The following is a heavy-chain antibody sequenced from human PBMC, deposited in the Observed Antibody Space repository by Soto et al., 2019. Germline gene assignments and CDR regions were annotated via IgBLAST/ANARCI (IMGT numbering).Heavy chain of an antibody. CDR3: AKDLIFREVAAITLGY. D-gene: IGHD2-15*01. J-gene: IGHJ4*02. CDR2: ISGSGGST. Sequence: PGGSLRLSCAASGFTFSSYAMSRVRQAPGKGLEWVSAISGSGGSTYYADSVKGRFTISRDNSKNTLYLQMNSLRAEDTAVYYCAKDLIFREVAAITLGYWGQGTLVTVSS. CDR1: GFTFSSYA. V-gene: IGHV3-23*01.